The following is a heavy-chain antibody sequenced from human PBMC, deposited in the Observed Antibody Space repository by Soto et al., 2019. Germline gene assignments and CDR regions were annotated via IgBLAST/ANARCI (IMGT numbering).Heavy chain of an antibody. CDR3: ARLEPYYYYGMDV. Sequence: SVMVSCTASGGTFISYAISWVRQAPGQGLEWMGGIIPIFGTANYAQKFQGRVTITADESTSTAYMELSSLRSEDTAVYYCARLEPYYYYGMDVWGQGTTVTVS. CDR1: GGTFISYA. V-gene: IGHV1-69*13. CDR2: IIPIFGTA. D-gene: IGHD1-1*01. J-gene: IGHJ6*02.